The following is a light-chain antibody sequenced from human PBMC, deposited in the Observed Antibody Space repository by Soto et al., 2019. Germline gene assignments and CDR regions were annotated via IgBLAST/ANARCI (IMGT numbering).Light chain of an antibody. CDR1: XGISNY. V-gene: IGKV1-27*01. J-gene: IGKJ1*01. CDR3: QKYNSAPRT. Sequence: DIQMTQSPSXLXAXXXXXVTXTCRASXGISNYLAWYQQKPGKVPKLLIYAASTLQSGVPSRFSGSGSGTDFTLTISSLQPEDVATYYCQKYNSAPRTFGQGTKVEIK. CDR2: AAS.